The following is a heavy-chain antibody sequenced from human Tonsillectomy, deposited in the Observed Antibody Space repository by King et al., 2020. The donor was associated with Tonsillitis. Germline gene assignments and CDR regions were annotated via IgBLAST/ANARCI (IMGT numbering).Heavy chain of an antibody. D-gene: IGHD2-15*01. CDR2: ISSGSTNI. CDR1: GFTFRMYS. CDR3: ARENGYCSGGVCYMAGFDL. J-gene: IGHJ2*01. Sequence: VQLVESGGGLVQPGGSLRLSCAVSGFTFRMYSMNWVRQAPGEGLEWVSYISSGSTNIYYTDSVKDRFTISRDNVKDSLYLQMNSLRDEDTAVYYCARENGYCSGGVCYMAGFDLWGRGTLVTVSS. V-gene: IGHV3-48*02.